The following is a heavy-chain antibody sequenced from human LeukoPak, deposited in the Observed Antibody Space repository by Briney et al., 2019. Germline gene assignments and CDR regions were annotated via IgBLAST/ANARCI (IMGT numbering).Heavy chain of an antibody. CDR3: ARYSGSWGAFDI. Sequence: SETLSLTCTVSGGSISSYYWSWIRQPRGKGLEWIGYIYYSGSTNYNPSLKSRVTISVDTSKNQFSLKLSSVTAADTAVYYCARYSGSWGAFDIWGQGTTVTVSS. D-gene: IGHD1-26*01. CDR1: GGSISSYY. CDR2: IYYSGST. J-gene: IGHJ3*02. V-gene: IGHV4-59*01.